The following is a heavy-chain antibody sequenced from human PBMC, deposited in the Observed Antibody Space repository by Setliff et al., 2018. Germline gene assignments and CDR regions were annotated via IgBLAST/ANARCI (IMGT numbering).Heavy chain of an antibody. CDR3: TPSVATITAGDVEASDV. V-gene: IGHV1-69-2*01. Sequence: GASVKVSCKASGYIFTGYYIHWVQQAPGKGLEWMGRVDPEDGSTIYAEKFQGRVTMTADTSTFTAYMELRGLRSEDTAMYYCTPSVATITAGDVEASDVWGKGTPVTVSS. J-gene: IGHJ6*04. D-gene: IGHD3-16*01. CDR1: GYIFTGYY. CDR2: VDPEDGST.